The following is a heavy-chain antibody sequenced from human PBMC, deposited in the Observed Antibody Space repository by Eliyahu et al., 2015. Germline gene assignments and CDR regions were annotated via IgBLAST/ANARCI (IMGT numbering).Heavy chain of an antibody. V-gene: IGHV4-34*01. D-gene: IGHD2-15*01. CDR3: AREQLVVAAKDY. CDR2: INHSGST. Sequence: QVQLQQWGAGLLKPSETLSLTCAVYGGSFSGYYWXWIRQPPGKGLEWIGEINHSGSTNYNPSLKSRVTISVDTSKNQFSLKLSSVTAADTAVYYCAREQLVVAAKDYWGQGTLVTVSS. J-gene: IGHJ4*02. CDR1: GGSFSGYY.